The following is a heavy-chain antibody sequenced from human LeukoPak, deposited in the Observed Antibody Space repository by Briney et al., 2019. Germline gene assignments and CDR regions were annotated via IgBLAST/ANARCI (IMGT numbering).Heavy chain of an antibody. CDR2: ISSNSSYI. J-gene: IGHJ4*02. D-gene: IGHD1-7*01. CDR3: ARVWSGTSDY. CDR1: GFTFSSYS. V-gene: IGHV3-21*01. Sequence: GGSLRLSCAASGFTFSSYSMNWVRQAPGKGLEWVSSISSNSSYIYYADSVKGRFTISRDNAKNSLYLQMNSLRAEDTAVYYCARVWSGTSDYWGQGTLVTVSS.